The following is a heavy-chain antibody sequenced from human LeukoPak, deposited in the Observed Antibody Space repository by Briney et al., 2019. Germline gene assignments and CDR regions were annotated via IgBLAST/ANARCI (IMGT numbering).Heavy chain of an antibody. V-gene: IGHV4-59*01. CDR3: ARSSADTVTTGTFDY. Sequence: PSETLSLTCTVSGGSISSYYWSWIRQPPGKGLGWIGYIYYSGSTNYNPSLKSRVTISVDTSKNQFSLKLSSVTAADTAVYYCARSSADTVTTGTFDYWGQGTLVTVSS. CDR1: GGSISSYY. J-gene: IGHJ4*02. CDR2: IYYSGST. D-gene: IGHD4-17*01.